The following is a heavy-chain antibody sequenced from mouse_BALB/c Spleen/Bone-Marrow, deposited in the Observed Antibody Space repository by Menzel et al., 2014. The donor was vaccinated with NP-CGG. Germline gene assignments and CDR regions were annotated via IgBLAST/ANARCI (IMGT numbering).Heavy chain of an antibody. CDR1: GYTFTSYW. V-gene: IGHV1-7*01. Sequence: QVQLKESGAEVAKPGASVKMSCKASGYTFTSYWMHWVKQRPGQGLEWIGYINPSTDYTEYNQKFKDKATLTADKSSSTACMQLSSLTSEDSAVYYCARRKFCNHGFAYWGQGTLVTVSA. J-gene: IGHJ3*01. D-gene: IGHD2-1*01. CDR3: ARRKFCNHGFAY. CDR2: INPSTDYT.